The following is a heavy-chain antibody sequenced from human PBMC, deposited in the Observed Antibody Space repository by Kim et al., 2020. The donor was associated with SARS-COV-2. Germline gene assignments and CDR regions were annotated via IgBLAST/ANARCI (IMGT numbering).Heavy chain of an antibody. CDR1: GGSFSSYY. CDR3: ATKNGYSSGWSLD. D-gene: IGHD6-19*01. Sequence: SETLSLTCAVYGGSFSSYYWSWIRQPPGKGLEWIGEINHSGGTNYNPSLKSRVTISVDTSKNQFSLKLSSVTAADTAVYYCATKNGYSSGWSLDWGQGTL. CDR2: INHSGGT. J-gene: IGHJ4*02. V-gene: IGHV4-34*01.